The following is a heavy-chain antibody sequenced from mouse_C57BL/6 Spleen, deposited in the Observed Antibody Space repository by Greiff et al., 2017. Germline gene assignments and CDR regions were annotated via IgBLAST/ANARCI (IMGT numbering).Heavy chain of an antibody. Sequence: VQLQQSGPELVKPGASVKMSCKASGYTFTDYNMHWVKQSHGKSLEWIGYINPNNGGTSYNQKFKGKATLTVNKSSSTAYMELRSLTSEDSAVYYCAPTGAGAFDYWGQGTTLTVSS. CDR3: APTGAGAFDY. CDR1: GYTFTDYN. J-gene: IGHJ2*01. V-gene: IGHV1-22*01. CDR2: INPNNGGT. D-gene: IGHD3-3*01.